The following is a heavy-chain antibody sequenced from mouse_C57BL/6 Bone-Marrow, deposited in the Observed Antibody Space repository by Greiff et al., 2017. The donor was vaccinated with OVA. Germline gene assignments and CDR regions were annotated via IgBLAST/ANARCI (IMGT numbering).Heavy chain of an antibody. D-gene: IGHD1-1*01. CDR1: GFTFSSYA. J-gene: IGHJ4*01. CDR3: ARDQGGRAMDY. V-gene: IGHV5-4*01. CDR2: ISDGGSYT. Sequence: EVQLQESGGGLVKPGGSLKLSCAASGFTFSSYAMSWVRQTPEKRLEWVATISDGGSYTYYPDNVKGRFTISRDNAKNNLYLQMSHLKSEDTAMYYCARDQGGRAMDYWGQGTSVTVSS.